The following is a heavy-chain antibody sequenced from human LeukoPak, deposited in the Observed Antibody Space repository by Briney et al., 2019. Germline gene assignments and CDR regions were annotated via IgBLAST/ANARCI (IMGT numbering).Heavy chain of an antibody. D-gene: IGHD3-22*01. CDR1: GFTFSDYY. V-gene: IGHV3-11*06. J-gene: IGHJ4*02. CDR2: ISSSSSYT. CDR3: ARDYYDSSGYGD. Sequence: PGGSLRLSCAASGFTFSDYYMSWIRQAPGKGLEWVSYISSSSSYTNYADSVKGRFTISRDNAKNSLYLQMNSLRAEDTAVYYCARDYYDSSGYGDWGQGTLVTVSS.